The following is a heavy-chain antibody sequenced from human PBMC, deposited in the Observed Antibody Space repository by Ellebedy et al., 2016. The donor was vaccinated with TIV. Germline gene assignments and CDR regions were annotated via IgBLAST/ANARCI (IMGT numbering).Heavy chain of an antibody. CDR1: GGSISSSAYY. D-gene: IGHD3-10*01. Sequence: SETLSLXXTVSGGSISSSAYYWGWIRQPPGRGLEWIANIYYLGSTYYNPSLKSRVTISVDTSKNQFSLKLSSVTAADTAMYYCARHFLRDYYGSGSPNYWYLDLWGRGTLVTVSS. CDR3: ARHFLRDYYGSGSPNYWYLDL. V-gene: IGHV4-39*01. J-gene: IGHJ2*01. CDR2: IYYLGST.